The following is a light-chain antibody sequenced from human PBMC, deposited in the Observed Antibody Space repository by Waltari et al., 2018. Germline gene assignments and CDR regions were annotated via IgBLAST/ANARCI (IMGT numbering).Light chain of an antibody. CDR3: QQRSNWPT. V-gene: IGKV3-11*01. J-gene: IGKJ1*01. CDR1: QSVSSY. Sequence: EIVLTQSPATLSLSPGERATLSGRASQSVSSYLAWYQQKPGQAPRLLIYDASNRATGIPARFSGSGSGTDFTLTISSLGPEDFAVYYCQQRSNWPTFGQGTKVEIK. CDR2: DAS.